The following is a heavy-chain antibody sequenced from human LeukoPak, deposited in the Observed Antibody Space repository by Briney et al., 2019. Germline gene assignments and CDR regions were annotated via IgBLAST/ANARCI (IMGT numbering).Heavy chain of an antibody. D-gene: IGHD5-18*01. CDR3: ARVRYSYGDYYFDY. J-gene: IGHJ4*02. CDR1: GFTFSDYY. V-gene: IGHV3-11*04. Sequence: GGSLRLSCAASGFTFSDYYMSWIRQAPGKGLEWVSYISSSGSTIYYADSVKGRFTISRDNVKNSLYLQMNSLRAEDTAVYYCARVRYSYGDYYFDYWGQGTLVTVSS. CDR2: ISSSGSTI.